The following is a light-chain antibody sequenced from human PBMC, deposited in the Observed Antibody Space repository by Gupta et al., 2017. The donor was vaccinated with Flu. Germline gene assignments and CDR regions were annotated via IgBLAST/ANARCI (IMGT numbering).Light chain of an antibody. V-gene: IGLV2-14*01. CDR2: EIS. Sequence: QSALTQPASVSGSPGQSITISCTGTSSDVGRYNYVSWYQQHPGKAPKLTIYEISKRPSGVANRFSGSRSGNTASLTISGRQEEDEADYYCSSDTSISTWVFGGGTKVTVL. J-gene: IGLJ3*02. CDR3: SSDTSISTWV. CDR1: SSDVGRYNY.